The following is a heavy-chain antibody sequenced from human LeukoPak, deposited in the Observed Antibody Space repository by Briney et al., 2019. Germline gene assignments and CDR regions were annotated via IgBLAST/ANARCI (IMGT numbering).Heavy chain of an antibody. CDR3: TKDRSCTNDICHGDFDY. CDR2: ISGSGGST. V-gene: IGHV3-23*01. Sequence: GGSLRLSCAASGFTFSSYAVSWVRQAPGKGLEWVSSISGSGGSTYSADSVKGRFTISRDNSKNTLYLQMNSLRAEDTALYYCTKDRSCTNDICHGDFDYWGQGTLVIVSS. J-gene: IGHJ4*02. D-gene: IGHD2-8*01. CDR1: GFTFSSYA.